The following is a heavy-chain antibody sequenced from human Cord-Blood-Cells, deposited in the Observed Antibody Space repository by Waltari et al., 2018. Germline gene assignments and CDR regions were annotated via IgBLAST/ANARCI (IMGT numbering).Heavy chain of an antibody. D-gene: IGHD6-13*01. CDR2: IYSGGST. J-gene: IGHJ3*02. V-gene: IGHV3-53*04. CDR3: ARDRRAAGTAFDI. Sequence: EVQLVESGVGLVQPGGSLGLTCAASGFTVSSNYMSCVRQAPGKGLEWVSVIYSGGSTYYADSVKGRFTISRHNSKNTLYLQMNSLRAEDTAVYYCARDRRAAGTAFDIWGQGTMVTVSS. CDR1: GFTVSSNY.